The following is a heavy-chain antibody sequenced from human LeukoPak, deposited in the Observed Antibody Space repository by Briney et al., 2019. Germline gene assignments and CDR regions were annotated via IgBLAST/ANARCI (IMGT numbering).Heavy chain of an antibody. CDR3: ARVDCSSTSCYSYFDY. V-gene: IGHV4-59*12. Sequence: PSETLSLTCTVSGGSISSYYWSWIRQPPGKGLEWVGYIYYSGSTNYNPSLKSRVTMSVDTSKNQFSLKLSSVTAADTAVYYCARVDCSSTSCYSYFDYWGQGTLVTVSS. CDR1: GGSISSYY. D-gene: IGHD2-2*02. J-gene: IGHJ4*02. CDR2: IYYSGST.